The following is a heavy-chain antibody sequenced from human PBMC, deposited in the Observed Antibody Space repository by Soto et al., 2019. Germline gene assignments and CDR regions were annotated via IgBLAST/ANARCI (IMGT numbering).Heavy chain of an antibody. J-gene: IGHJ6*02. CDR1: GFTLSSSA. V-gene: IGHV1-58*01. CDR2: IVVGSANT. CDR3: TRVHYNTSSRPTGMDV. Sequence: GASVKVSCKASGFTLSSSAVHWVRQARGQRLEWIGWIVVGSANTNYAQKFQDRVTITRDMSTSTAYMELSSLRSEDTALYYCTRVHYNTSSRPTGMDVWGQGATVTVSS. D-gene: IGHD6-6*01.